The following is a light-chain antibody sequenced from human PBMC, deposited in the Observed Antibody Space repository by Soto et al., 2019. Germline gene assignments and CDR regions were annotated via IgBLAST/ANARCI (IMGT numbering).Light chain of an antibody. J-gene: IGKJ3*01. CDR1: QSVLYSSNNKNY. CDR2: WAS. CDR3: QKYYSTPPT. Sequence: DIVMTQSPDSLAVFLGESSTINCKSSQSVLYSSNNKNYLAWYQQKPGQPPKLLIYWASTRESGVPDRFSGSGSGADFTLTISSLQAEDVAVYYCQKYYSTPPTFGPGTKVDIK. V-gene: IGKV4-1*01.